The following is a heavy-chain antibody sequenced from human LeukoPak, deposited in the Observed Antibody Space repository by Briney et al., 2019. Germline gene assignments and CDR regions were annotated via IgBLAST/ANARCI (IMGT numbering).Heavy chain of an antibody. D-gene: IGHD3-16*01. Sequence: SETLSLTCTVSGGSISSYYWSWIRQPPGKGLEWIGYIYYSGSTNYNPSLKSRVTISVDTSKNQFSLKLSSVTAADTAVYYCARDGAQWGSPGGYFDYWGQGTLVTVSS. J-gene: IGHJ4*02. CDR1: GGSISSYY. CDR2: IYYSGST. CDR3: ARDGAQWGSPGGYFDY. V-gene: IGHV4-59*01.